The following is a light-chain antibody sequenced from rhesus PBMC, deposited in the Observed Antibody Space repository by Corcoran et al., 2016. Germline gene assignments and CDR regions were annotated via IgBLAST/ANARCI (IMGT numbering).Light chain of an antibody. CDR1: ESVGSY. CDR3: QQYNDLLYS. Sequence: EIVMTQSPATLSLSPGETATLSCRASESVGSYLAWYQQKPGQAPKLLVHSAYFRATGIPDRFSGSGSRTEFTLTISSLEPEDGGVYHCQQYNDLLYSFGQGTKVEIK. CDR2: SAY. J-gene: IGKJ2*01. V-gene: IGKV3-40*03.